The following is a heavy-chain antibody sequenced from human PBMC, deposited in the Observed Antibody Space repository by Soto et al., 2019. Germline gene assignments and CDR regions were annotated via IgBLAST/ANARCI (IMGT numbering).Heavy chain of an antibody. CDR3: VKGSEVARQELDY. CDR1: GFSFTTCG. D-gene: IGHD2-15*01. V-gene: IGHV3-30*18. CDR2: ISSDGSDK. J-gene: IGHJ4*02. Sequence: PGGSLRLSCAASGFSFTTCGMHWVRQAPGKGLEWVAAISSDGSDKYYSESVKGRFTISRDNSKNTLFLQMNSLRVEDTAVYCCVKGSEVARQELDYWGQGTLVTVSS.